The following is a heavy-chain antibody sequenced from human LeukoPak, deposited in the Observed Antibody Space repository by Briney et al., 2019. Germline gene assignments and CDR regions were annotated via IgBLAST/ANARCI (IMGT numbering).Heavy chain of an antibody. CDR1: GFTFSSFT. CDR3: TTRLRNHFDY. J-gene: IGHJ4*02. Sequence: GGSLRLSCATSGFTFSSFTMNWVRQAPGKGLEWVSTISDGSRDTHYAGSVKGRFTISRDDSQNIVYLQMDSLSAEDTALYYCTTRLRNHFDYWGQGTQVTVSS. CDR2: ISDGSRDT. V-gene: IGHV3-23*01. D-gene: IGHD5-12*01.